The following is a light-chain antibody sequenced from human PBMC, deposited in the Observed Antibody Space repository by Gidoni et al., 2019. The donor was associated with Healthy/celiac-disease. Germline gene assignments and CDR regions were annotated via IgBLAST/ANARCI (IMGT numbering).Light chain of an antibody. CDR3: QQHNSYPLT. Sequence: DIQSTHSPSSLSASVGDRVTITCRASQGISSYLAWYQQKPGKDPKLLIYAASTLQSGVPSRFSGSGSGTEFTLTISSLQPEDFATYYCQQHNSYPLTFGQGTKVEIK. CDR2: AAS. J-gene: IGKJ2*01. V-gene: IGKV1-9*01. CDR1: QGISSY.